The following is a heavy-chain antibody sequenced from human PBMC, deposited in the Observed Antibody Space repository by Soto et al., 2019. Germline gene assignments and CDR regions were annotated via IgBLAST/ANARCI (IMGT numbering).Heavy chain of an antibody. CDR3: ARGRYGDY. Sequence: QVHLVQSGAEVKKPGASVKVSCKGSGYTFTSYGITWVRQAPGQGLEWMGWISAHNGNTDYAQKLQGRATVTRDTSTSTAYMELRSLRSDDTAVYYCARGRYGDYWGQGALVTVSS. J-gene: IGHJ4*02. V-gene: IGHV1-18*01. CDR1: GYTFTSYG. CDR2: ISAHNGNT. D-gene: IGHD1-1*01.